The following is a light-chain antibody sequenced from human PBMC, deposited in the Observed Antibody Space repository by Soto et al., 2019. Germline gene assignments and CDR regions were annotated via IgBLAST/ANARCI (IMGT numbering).Light chain of an antibody. CDR3: QQSYSSPRT. J-gene: IGKJ3*01. CDR1: QSISSY. Sequence: DIQMTQSPSSLSASVGDRVTITCRASQSISSYLNWYQQKPGKAPKLLIYAASSLQSGVPSRFSGSGSGTAFTLTISSLQPEDFATYSCQQSYSSPRTFGPGTKVDIK. CDR2: AAS. V-gene: IGKV1-39*01.